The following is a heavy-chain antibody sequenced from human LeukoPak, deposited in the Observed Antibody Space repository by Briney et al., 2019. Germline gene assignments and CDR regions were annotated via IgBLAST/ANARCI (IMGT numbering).Heavy chain of an antibody. V-gene: IGHV3-23*01. D-gene: IGHD3-3*01. CDR3: AKGYDFWSGPFDY. J-gene: IGHJ4*02. CDR1: GFTFSSYA. CDR2: ISGSGGST. Sequence: GGSLRLSCAASGFTFSSYAMSWVRQAPGKGLEWVSAISGSGGSTYYADSVKGRFTISRDNSKNTLYLQMNSLRTEDTAVYYCAKGYDFWSGPFDYWGQGTLVTVSS.